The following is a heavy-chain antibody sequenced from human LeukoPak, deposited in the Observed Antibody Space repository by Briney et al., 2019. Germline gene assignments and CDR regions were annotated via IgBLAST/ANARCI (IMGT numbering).Heavy chain of an antibody. CDR2: IYYSGST. J-gene: IGHJ4*02. CDR1: GGSISSSSYY. CDR3: ARGYYDSSGYFGY. Sequence: SETLSLTCTVSGGSISSSSYYWGWIRQPPGKGLEWIGSIYYSGSTYYNPSLKSRVTISVDTSKNQFSLKLSSVIAADTAVYYCARGYYDSSGYFGYWGQGTLVTVSS. D-gene: IGHD3-22*01. V-gene: IGHV4-39*07.